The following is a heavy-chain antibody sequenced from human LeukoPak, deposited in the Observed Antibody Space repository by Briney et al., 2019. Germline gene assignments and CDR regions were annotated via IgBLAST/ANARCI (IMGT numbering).Heavy chain of an antibody. J-gene: IGHJ4*02. V-gene: IGHV3-23*01. CDR2: ISGSGGST. Sequence: PGGSLRLSCAAFGFTFSSYAMSWVRQAPGKGLEWVSAISGSGGSTYYADSVKGRFTISRDNSKNTLYLQMNSLRAEDTAVYYCAKDEENYYDSSGYSDYWGQGTLVTVSS. CDR1: GFTFSSYA. D-gene: IGHD3-22*01. CDR3: AKDEENYYDSSGYSDY.